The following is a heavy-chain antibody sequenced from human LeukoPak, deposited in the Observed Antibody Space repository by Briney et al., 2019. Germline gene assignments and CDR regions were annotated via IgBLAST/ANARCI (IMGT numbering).Heavy chain of an antibody. V-gene: IGHV3-53*01. J-gene: IGHJ4*02. Sequence: PRGSLRLSCAASGFTVSSNYMTWVRQAPGKGLEWVSVIYTGGSTYYADSVKGRFTISRDNSKNTLYLQMNSLRAEDTAVYYCAKMKGTSNWYPIDYWGQGTLVTVSS. CDR2: IYTGGST. D-gene: IGHD6-13*01. CDR1: GFTVSSNY. CDR3: AKMKGTSNWYPIDY.